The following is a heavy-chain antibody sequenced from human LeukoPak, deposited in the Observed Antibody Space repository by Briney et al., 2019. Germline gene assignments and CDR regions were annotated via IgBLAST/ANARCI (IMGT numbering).Heavy chain of an antibody. Sequence: GESLQISCKGSRYIFTGYWIGWVRQMPGKGLEWMGIIYPDDSESRYSPSFQGQVTISADKSISTAYLQWSSLKASDTAMYYCARLVGTTLYFDSWGQGTLVTVSS. CDR1: RYIFTGYW. CDR3: ARLVGTTLYFDS. J-gene: IGHJ4*02. V-gene: IGHV5-51*01. CDR2: IYPDDSES. D-gene: IGHD1-26*01.